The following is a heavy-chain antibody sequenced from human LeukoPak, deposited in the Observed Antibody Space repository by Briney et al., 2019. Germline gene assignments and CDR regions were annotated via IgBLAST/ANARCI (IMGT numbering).Heavy chain of an antibody. Sequence: SETLSLTCSVSGGSINNYYWSWIRQPPARGLERIGYIYYSGSTSYNPPLTSRLTISEGTSNNQFPLKLRSVTAADTGVYFWARGGRSASAYYYRDVWGRGTTVTVSS. D-gene: IGHD2-2*01. J-gene: IGHJ6*03. V-gene: IGHV4-59*12. CDR1: GGSINNYY. CDR2: IYYSGST. CDR3: ARGGRSASAYYYRDV.